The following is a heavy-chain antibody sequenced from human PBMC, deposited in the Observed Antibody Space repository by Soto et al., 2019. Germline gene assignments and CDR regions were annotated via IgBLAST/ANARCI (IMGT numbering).Heavy chain of an antibody. Sequence: SQTLSLTCAISGDSVSSYSAAWNWIRQSPSGGLEWLGRTYYRSRFFSDYAESVKIRIIINPDTSKNQFSLQLKSVTPEDTAVYYCVRDRYSSSGWFDPWGQGTPVTVSS. CDR2: TYYRSRFFS. J-gene: IGHJ5*02. CDR1: GDSVSSYSAA. CDR3: VRDRYSSSGWFDP. V-gene: IGHV6-1*01. D-gene: IGHD3-10*01.